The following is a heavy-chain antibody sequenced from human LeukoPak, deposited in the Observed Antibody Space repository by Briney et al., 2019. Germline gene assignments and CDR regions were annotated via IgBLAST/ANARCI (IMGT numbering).Heavy chain of an antibody. J-gene: IGHJ5*02. CDR2: MNPNTGYT. Sequence: GASVKVSCKASGGTFSSYAISWVRQAPGQGLEWMGWMNPNTGYTGYAQKFQGRVTMTRNTSINTAYMELSSLRSEDTAVYYCARETTLTTSATVWFDPWGQGTLVAVSS. CDR1: GGTFSSYA. V-gene: IGHV1-8*02. CDR3: ARETTLTTSATVWFDP. D-gene: IGHD4-17*01.